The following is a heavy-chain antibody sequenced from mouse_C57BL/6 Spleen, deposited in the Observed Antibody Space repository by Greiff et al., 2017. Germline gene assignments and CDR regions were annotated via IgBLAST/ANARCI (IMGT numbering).Heavy chain of an antibody. V-gene: IGHV1-80*01. CDR1: GYAFSSYW. J-gene: IGHJ3*01. Sequence: VQLQQSGAELVKPGASVKISCKASGYAFSSYWMNWVKQRPGQGLEWIGQIYPGDGDTNYNGKFKGKATLTADKSSSTAYMQLSSLTSEDSAVYFCARSYDYDGGLAYWGQGTLVTVSA. CDR3: ARSYDYDGGLAY. D-gene: IGHD2-4*01. CDR2: IYPGDGDT.